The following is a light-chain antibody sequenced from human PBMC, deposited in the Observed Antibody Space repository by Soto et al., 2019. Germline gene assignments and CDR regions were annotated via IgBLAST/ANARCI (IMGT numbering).Light chain of an antibody. Sequence: QSVLTQPPSASGTPGQRVTISCSGSSSNIGSNTVNWYQQRSGTAPKLLIYSNNQRPSGVPDRFSGSQYGTSASLAISGLQSGDEADYYCAAWDDSLNGVAFGGGTKVTVL. V-gene: IGLV1-44*01. CDR2: SNN. J-gene: IGLJ2*01. CDR1: SSNIGSNT. CDR3: AAWDDSLNGVA.